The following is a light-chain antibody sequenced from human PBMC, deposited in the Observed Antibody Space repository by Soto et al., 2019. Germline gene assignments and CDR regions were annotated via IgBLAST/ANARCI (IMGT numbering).Light chain of an antibody. CDR2: EAS. CDR3: QQCGSSPRYT. Sequence: EIVLTQSPGTLSLSQGERATLSCRTSQSVSSSYLAWYQKQRGQAPRLLIYEASSRATGIPDRLSGSGSGTDFTLTISRLEPEDFAVYYCQQCGSSPRYTFGQGTMLEIK. CDR1: QSVSSSY. J-gene: IGKJ2*01. V-gene: IGKV3-20*01.